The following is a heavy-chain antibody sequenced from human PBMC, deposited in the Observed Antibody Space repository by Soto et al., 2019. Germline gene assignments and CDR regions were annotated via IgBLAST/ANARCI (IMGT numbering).Heavy chain of an antibody. CDR1: GFTFDDYA. D-gene: IGHD5-12*01. V-gene: IGHV3-9*01. CDR3: AKDDGLYDSMIDY. Sequence: EVQLVESGGGLVQPGRSLRLSCAASGFTFDDYAMHWVRQAPGKGLEWVSGISWNSGSIGYADSVKGRFTISRDNAKNSLYLQMNSLRAEDTALYYCAKDDGLYDSMIDYWGQGTLVTVSS. CDR2: ISWNSGSI. J-gene: IGHJ4*02.